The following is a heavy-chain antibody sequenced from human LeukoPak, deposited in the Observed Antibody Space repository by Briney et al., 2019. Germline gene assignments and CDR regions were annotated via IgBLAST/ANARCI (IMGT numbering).Heavy chain of an antibody. J-gene: IGHJ3*02. CDR1: AGSISSYY. Sequence: SETLSLTCTVSAGSISSYYWSWIRQPAGKGLEWIGRIYTSGSTNYNPSLKSRVTMSVDTSKNQFSLKLSSVTAADTAVYYCARERNYYDSSGYNDAFDIWGQGTMVTVSS. CDR3: ARERNYYDSSGYNDAFDI. V-gene: IGHV4-4*07. CDR2: IYTSGST. D-gene: IGHD3-22*01.